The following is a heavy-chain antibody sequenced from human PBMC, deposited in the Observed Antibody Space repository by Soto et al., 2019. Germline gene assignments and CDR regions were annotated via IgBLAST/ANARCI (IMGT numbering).Heavy chain of an antibody. D-gene: IGHD6-13*01. CDR3: VASLAASGLNWLDP. Sequence: SETLSLTCIVSGGSISERYWNWVRQPPVKGLEWIGLIFANGHTDYNPSLKIRVTMSVDASKNQFSLRLTSMTAADTAVYYCVASLAASGLNWLDPWGRGTLVTVSS. J-gene: IGHJ5*02. V-gene: IGHV4-4*07. CDR2: IFANGHT. CDR1: GGSISERY.